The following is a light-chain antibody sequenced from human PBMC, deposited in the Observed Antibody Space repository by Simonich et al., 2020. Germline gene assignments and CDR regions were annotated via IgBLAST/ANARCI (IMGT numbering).Light chain of an antibody. CDR2: AAS. V-gene: IGKV1D-17*01. J-gene: IGKJ3*01. Sequence: NIQMTQSPSAMSASVGDRVTITFRARQGISNYLAWFQQKPGKVPKHLIYAASSLQSGVPSRFSGSGSGTEFTLTISSLQPEDFATYYCLQHNSYLEGFGPGTKVDIK. CDR3: LQHNSYLEG. CDR1: QGISNY.